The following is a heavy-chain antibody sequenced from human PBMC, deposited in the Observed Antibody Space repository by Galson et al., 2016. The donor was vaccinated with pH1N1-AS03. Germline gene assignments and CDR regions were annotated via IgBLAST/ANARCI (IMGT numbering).Heavy chain of an antibody. Sequence: SLRLSCAASGFTFSSYAMFWVRQAPGKGLEYVSAISGNGFSTYYEDSVKGRFTISRDNSKNTLYLQMGSLRTEDMAMYYCARGPVSYANYWFPPPDYWGQGTLVTVSS. D-gene: IGHD4/OR15-4a*01. V-gene: IGHV3-64*02. CDR3: ARGPVSYANYWFPPPDY. CDR1: GFTFSSYA. J-gene: IGHJ4*02. CDR2: ISGNGFST.